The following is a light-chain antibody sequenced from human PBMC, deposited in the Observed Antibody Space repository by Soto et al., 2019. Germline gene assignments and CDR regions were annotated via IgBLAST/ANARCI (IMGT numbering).Light chain of an antibody. V-gene: IGKV3-20*01. Sequence: EIVLTQSPGTLSVSPGDRVTLSCRASQSISINLAWYQHKPGQAPRLLIYGASSRATDIPDRFIGSGSGTYFTLTISRLEPEDFAVYYCQRYGSSTTFGQGTKVDIK. CDR2: GAS. CDR3: QRYGSSTT. J-gene: IGKJ1*01. CDR1: QSISIN.